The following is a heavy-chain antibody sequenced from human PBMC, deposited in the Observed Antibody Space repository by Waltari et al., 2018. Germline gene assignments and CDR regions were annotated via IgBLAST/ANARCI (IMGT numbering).Heavy chain of an antibody. J-gene: IGHJ4*02. CDR3: ARLGTLTPKPFDF. D-gene: IGHD4-17*01. Sequence: QLVESGGGLVQPGGSLRLSCSASGFTFSSYWMSWVRQAPGKGLEWVANIKHDGTEKYHVDSVKGRFTISRDNTENSLYLQMNSRRAEDTAMYYCARLGTLTPKPFDFWGQGTLVTVSS. CDR2: IKHDGTEK. CDR1: GFTFSSYW. V-gene: IGHV3-7*01.